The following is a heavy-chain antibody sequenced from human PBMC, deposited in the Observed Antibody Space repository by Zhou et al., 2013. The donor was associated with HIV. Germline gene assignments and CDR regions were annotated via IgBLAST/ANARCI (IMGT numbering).Heavy chain of an antibody. V-gene: IGHV1-2*02. J-gene: IGHJ4*02. Sequence: QVQLVQSGAEVKKPGASVKVSCKASGYTFTGYYMHWVRQAPGQGLEWMGWINPNSGGTNYAQKFQGRVTMTRDTSISTAYMELSRLRSDDTAVYYCARVRYSSGWYRPFDYWGQGTLVTVSS. CDR3: ARVRYSSGWYRPFDY. CDR2: INPNSGGT. CDR1: GYTFTGYY. D-gene: IGHD6-19*01.